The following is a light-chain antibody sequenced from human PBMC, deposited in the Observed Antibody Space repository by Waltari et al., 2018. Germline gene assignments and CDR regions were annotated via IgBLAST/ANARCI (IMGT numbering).Light chain of an antibody. V-gene: IGKV1-39*01. CDR1: HNINIY. J-gene: IGKJ3*01. CDR2: GAS. CDR3: QQGYSTRFT. Sequence: DIQMTQSPSSLSASVGDTVTITCRASHNINIYLNWYQQKPGRAPKLLIHGASSLRTGVPSRFSGSGAGTDFTLTISSLQPEDFATYYCQQGYSTRFTFGPGTIVDMK.